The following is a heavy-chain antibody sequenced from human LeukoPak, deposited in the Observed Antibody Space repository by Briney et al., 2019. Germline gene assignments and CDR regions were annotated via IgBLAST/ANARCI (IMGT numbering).Heavy chain of an antibody. Sequence: PGGSLRLSCAASGFTFSSYAMSWVRQAPGKGLEWVSAISGSGGSTCYADSVKGRFTISRDNSKNTLYLQMNSLRAEDTAVYYCAKDGSAAVAGLFDYWGQGTLVTVSS. J-gene: IGHJ4*02. CDR2: ISGSGGST. CDR1: GFTFSSYA. V-gene: IGHV3-23*01. D-gene: IGHD6-19*01. CDR3: AKDGSAAVAGLFDY.